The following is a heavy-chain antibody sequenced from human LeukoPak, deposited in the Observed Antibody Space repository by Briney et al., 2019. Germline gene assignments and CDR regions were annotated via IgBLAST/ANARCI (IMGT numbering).Heavy chain of an antibody. Sequence: NPSETLSPTCAVSGGSISSGGYSWSWIRQPPGKGLEWIGYIYHSGSTYYNPSLKSRVTISVDRSKNQFSLKLSSVTAADTAVYYCARRADTEIKRGFDYWGQGTLVTVSS. CDR2: IYHSGST. CDR3: ARRADTEIKRGFDY. D-gene: IGHD5-18*01. V-gene: IGHV4-30-2*01. CDR1: GGSISSGGYS. J-gene: IGHJ4*02.